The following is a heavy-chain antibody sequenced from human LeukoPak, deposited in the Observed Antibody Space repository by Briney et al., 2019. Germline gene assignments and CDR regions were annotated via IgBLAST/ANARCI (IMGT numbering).Heavy chain of an antibody. CDR1: GGSISSYY. Sequence: SETLSLPCTVSGGSISSYYWSWIRQPPGKGLEWIGYIYYSGSTNYNPSLKSRVTISVDTSKNQFSLKLSPVTAADTAVYYCARDIVVVPAPRYYGMDVWGQGTTVTVSS. CDR3: ARDIVVVPAPRYYGMDV. CDR2: IYYSGST. J-gene: IGHJ6*02. V-gene: IGHV4-59*01. D-gene: IGHD2-2*01.